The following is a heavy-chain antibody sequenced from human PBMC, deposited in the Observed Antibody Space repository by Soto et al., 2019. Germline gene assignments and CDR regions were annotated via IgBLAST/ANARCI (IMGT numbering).Heavy chain of an antibody. CDR2: IYPCDSDT. V-gene: IGHV5-51*01. D-gene: IGHD6-13*01. J-gene: IGHJ6*02. CDR3: ARQSGAAAGSPYYCYGMDV. Sequence: ESLQIFFKSPGYSCTSYWIGWVRQMPGKGLEWMGIIYPCDSDTRYSPSFQGQVTISADKSISTAYLQWSSLKASDTAMYYCARQSGAAAGSPYYCYGMDVWGQGTTVTVSS. CDR1: GYSCTSYW.